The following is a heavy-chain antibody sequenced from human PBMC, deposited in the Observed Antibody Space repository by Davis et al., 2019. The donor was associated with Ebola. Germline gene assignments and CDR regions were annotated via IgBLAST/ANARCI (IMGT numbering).Heavy chain of an antibody. CDR2: IYYSGST. CDR3: ARGRLYLGV. V-gene: IGHV4-59*01. Sequence: MPSETLSLTCTVSGGPISSYYWSWIRQPPGKGLEWIGYIYYSGSTNYDPSLKSRVTISVDTSKNQFSLKLSSVTAADTAVYYCARGRLYLGVWGKGTTVTVSS. CDR1: GGPISSYY. J-gene: IGHJ6*04. D-gene: IGHD2-8*01.